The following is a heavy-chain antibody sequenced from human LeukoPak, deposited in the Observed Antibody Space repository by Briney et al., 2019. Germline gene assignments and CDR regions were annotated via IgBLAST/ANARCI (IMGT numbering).Heavy chain of an antibody. CDR3: ARAVGAHNWFDP. J-gene: IGHJ5*02. CDR1: GFNVSSNY. Sequence: GGSLRLSCAASGFNVSSNYMSWVRQAPGKGLEWVSVIYSGGSTYYADSVKGRFTISRDNSKNTLYLQMNSLRAEDTAVYYCARAVGAHNWFDPWGQGTLVTVSS. CDR2: IYSGGST. D-gene: IGHD1-26*01. V-gene: IGHV3-53*01.